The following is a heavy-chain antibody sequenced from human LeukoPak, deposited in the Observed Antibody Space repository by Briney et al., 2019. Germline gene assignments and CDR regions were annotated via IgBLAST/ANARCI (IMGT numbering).Heavy chain of an antibody. Sequence: GGSLRLSCAASGFTVSSNYMSWVPQAPGKGLEWVSVIYSGGSTYYADSVKGRFTISRDNSKYTLYLQMNSLRAEDTAVYYCARGRRSGWYVYFDYWGQGTLVTVSS. CDR3: ARGRRSGWYVYFDY. J-gene: IGHJ4*02. CDR2: IYSGGST. V-gene: IGHV3-66*02. D-gene: IGHD6-19*01. CDR1: GFTVSSNY.